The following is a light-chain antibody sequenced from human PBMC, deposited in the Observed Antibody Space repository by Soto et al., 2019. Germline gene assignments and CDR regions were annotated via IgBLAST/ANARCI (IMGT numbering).Light chain of an antibody. CDR1: SSNIGHNY. CDR3: GTWDSSLSVGL. CDR2: DND. V-gene: IGLV1-51*01. Sequence: QSVLTQPPSVSAAPGQKVTISCSGSSSNIGHNYVCWYQHLPGTAHKLLIFDNDKRPSGIPDRFSGSKSGTSATLDITGLQAGDEADYYCGTWDSSLSVGLFGGGTKLTVL. J-gene: IGLJ2*01.